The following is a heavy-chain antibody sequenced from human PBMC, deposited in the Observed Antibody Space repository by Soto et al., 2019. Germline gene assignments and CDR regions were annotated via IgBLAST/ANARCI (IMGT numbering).Heavy chain of an antibody. J-gene: IGHJ4*02. CDR3: ARVRRSSVTAYDY. Sequence: SETLSLTCTVSGGSISSYYWSWIRQPPGKGLEWIGYIYYSGSTNYNPSLKSRVTISVDTSKNQFSLKLSSVTAADTAVYYCARVRRSSVTAYDYWGQGTLVTVSS. CDR2: IYYSGST. V-gene: IGHV4-59*01. CDR1: GGSISSYY. D-gene: IGHD2-21*02.